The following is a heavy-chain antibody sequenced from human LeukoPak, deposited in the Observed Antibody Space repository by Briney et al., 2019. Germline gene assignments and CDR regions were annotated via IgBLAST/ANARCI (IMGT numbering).Heavy chain of an antibody. J-gene: IGHJ4*02. V-gene: IGHV1-2*02. CDR1: GYTFTGYY. CDR3: ASLRYYYDSSGHDY. D-gene: IGHD3-22*01. CDR2: INPNSGGT. Sequence: WASVKVSCKASGYTFTGYYMHWVRQAPGQGLEWMGWINPNSGGTNYAQKFQGRVTMTRDTSISKAYMELSRLRSDDTAVYYCASLRYYYDSSGHDYWGQGTLVTVSS.